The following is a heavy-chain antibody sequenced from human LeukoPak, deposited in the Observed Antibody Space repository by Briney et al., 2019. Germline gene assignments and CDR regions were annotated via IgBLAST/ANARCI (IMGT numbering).Heavy chain of an antibody. Sequence: GGSLRLSCAASGFTFSSYWMSWVRQAPGKGLEWVANIKQDGSEKHYVDSVKGRFTISTDSAKNSLYLQMNSLRAEDTAVYYCAELGITMIGGVWGKGTTVTISS. CDR1: GFTFSSYW. V-gene: IGHV3-7*01. CDR3: AELGITMIGGV. D-gene: IGHD3-10*02. J-gene: IGHJ6*04. CDR2: IKQDGSEK.